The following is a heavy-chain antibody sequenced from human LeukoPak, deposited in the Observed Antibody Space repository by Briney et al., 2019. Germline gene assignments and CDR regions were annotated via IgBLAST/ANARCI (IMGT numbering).Heavy chain of an antibody. D-gene: IGHD3-22*01. Sequence: TGGSLRLSCAASGFSFSNFGMHWVRQAPGKGLEWVAVISYDGSNKYFADSVKGRFTISRDNSKNTLYLQMNGLRAEDTAVYYCATQDGYDNSGHYGYWGQGTLVTVSS. J-gene: IGHJ4*02. CDR3: ATQDGYDNSGHYGY. CDR1: GFSFSNFG. CDR2: ISYDGSNK. V-gene: IGHV3-30*03.